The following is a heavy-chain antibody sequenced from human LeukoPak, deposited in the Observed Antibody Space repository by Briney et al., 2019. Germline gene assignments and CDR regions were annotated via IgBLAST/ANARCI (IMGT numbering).Heavy chain of an antibody. J-gene: IGHJ6*02. CDR2: MNPNSGNT. D-gene: IGHD3-9*01. CDR3: AVNQRYFDWLSFYYYYGMDV. V-gene: IGHV1-8*01. Sequence: ASVKVSCKASGYTFTSYDINWVRQATGQGLEWMGWMNPNSGNTGYAQKFQGRVTMTRNTSISTAYMELSSLRSEDTAVYYCAVNQRYFDWLSFYYYYGMDVWGQGTTVTVSS. CDR1: GYTFTSYD.